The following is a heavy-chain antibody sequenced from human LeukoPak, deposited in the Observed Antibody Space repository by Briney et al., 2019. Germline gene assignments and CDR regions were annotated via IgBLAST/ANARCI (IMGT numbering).Heavy chain of an antibody. CDR1: GFTFSSYA. Sequence: GGSLGLSCAASGFTFSSYAMNWVRQAPGKGLEWVSVISGSGGSTYYADSVKGRFTISRDNSKNTLYLQMNSLRVEDTAVYYCAKDRCSGTSCQFDYWGQGTLVTVSS. CDR3: AKDRCSGTSCQFDY. J-gene: IGHJ4*02. V-gene: IGHV3-23*01. CDR2: ISGSGGST. D-gene: IGHD2-2*01.